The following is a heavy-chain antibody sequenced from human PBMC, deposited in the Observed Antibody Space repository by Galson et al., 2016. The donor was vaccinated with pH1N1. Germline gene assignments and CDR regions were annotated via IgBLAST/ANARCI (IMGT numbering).Heavy chain of an antibody. CDR1: GFTFGHYG. D-gene: IGHD3-9*01. CDR3: VTDSGDGDRYLVPHDAFDV. CDR2: INWNSKTR. V-gene: IGHV3-9*01. J-gene: IGHJ3*01. Sequence: LRLSCAAAGFTFGHYGMHWVRQVPGKGLEWVSGINWNSKTRAYGDPVRGRFTISRDNAKNSLYLQMNSLRPEDTALYYCVTDSGDGDRYLVPHDAFDVWGQGTMVTVSS.